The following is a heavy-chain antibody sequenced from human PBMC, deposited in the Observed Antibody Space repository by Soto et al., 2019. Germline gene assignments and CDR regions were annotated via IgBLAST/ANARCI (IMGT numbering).Heavy chain of an antibody. Sequence: EVQLVESGGGLIQPGGSLRLSCAASGFSVRSSQMTWVRQPPGKGLEWLSVIFIGDTTQYGDAVKGRFTISRDNSKNTVYLQMNNLRPEDTAVYDCARVGHYASGTYAFRHNRFDPWGQGTLVTVSP. CDR1: GFSVRSSQ. D-gene: IGHD3-10*01. J-gene: IGHJ5*02. CDR2: IFIGDTT. CDR3: ARVGHYASGTYAFRHNRFDP. V-gene: IGHV3-53*01.